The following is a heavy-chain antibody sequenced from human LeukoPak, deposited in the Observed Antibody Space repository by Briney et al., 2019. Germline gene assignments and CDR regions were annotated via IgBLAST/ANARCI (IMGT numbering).Heavy chain of an antibody. J-gene: IGHJ4*02. V-gene: IGHV4-34*01. D-gene: IGHD3-22*01. CDR3: ASPHPYYYDSSGYDY. Sequence: SETLSLTCAVYGGSFSGYYWSWIRQPPGKGLEWIGEINHSGSTNYNPSLKSRVTISVDTSKNKFSLKLSSVTAADTAVYYCASPHPYYYDSSGYDYWGQGTLVTVSS. CDR2: INHSGST. CDR1: GGSFSGYY.